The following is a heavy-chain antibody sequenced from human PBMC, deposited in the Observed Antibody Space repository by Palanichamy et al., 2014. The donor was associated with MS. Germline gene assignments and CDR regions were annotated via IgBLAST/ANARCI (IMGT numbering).Heavy chain of an antibody. CDR3: ARFVGGVIGGWIDS. Sequence: QVHLVESGGGLVEPGGSLRLSCAASGIIFSDNNMSWIRQAPGKGLEWISYMSRSGRAVYYADSVKGRFSISRDNAKNSLYLHMKSLKTEDTALYYCARFVGGVIGGWIDSWGQGTLVTVSS. J-gene: IGHJ5*01. V-gene: IGHV3-11*01. CDR2: MSRSGRAV. CDR1: GIIFSDNN. D-gene: IGHD3-16*02.